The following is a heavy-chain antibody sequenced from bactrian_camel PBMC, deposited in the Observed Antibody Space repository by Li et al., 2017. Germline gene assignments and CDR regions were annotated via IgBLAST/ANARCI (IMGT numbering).Heavy chain of an antibody. D-gene: IGHD3*01. CDR1: GFQFSDYP. V-gene: IGHV3S42*01. CDR3: TKDRSYGTRNWAQST. J-gene: IGHJ4*01. CDR2: IAYDGWVT. Sequence: VQLVESGGGLVPPGGSLRLPCAASGFQFSDYPMSWVRQAPGKGLEWVAQIAYDGWVTRYHDSAKGRFTISRDNARNTLYLQMNSLKPEDTAMYYCTKDRSYGTRNWAQSTRGQGTQVTVS.